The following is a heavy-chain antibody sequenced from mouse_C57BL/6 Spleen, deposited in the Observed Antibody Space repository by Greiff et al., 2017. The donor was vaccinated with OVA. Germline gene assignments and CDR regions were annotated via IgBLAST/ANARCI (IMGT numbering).Heavy chain of an antibody. D-gene: IGHD1-1*01. CDR3: TRDYYGSSYPFDY. CDR2: ISSGGDYI. Sequence: EVQLQESGEGLVKPGGSLKLSCAASGFTFSSYAMSWVRQTPEKRLEWVAYISSGGDYIYYADTVKGRFTISRDNARNTLYLQMSSLKSEDTAMYYCTRDYYGSSYPFDYWGQGTTLTVSS. V-gene: IGHV5-9-1*02. CDR1: GFTFSSYA. J-gene: IGHJ2*01.